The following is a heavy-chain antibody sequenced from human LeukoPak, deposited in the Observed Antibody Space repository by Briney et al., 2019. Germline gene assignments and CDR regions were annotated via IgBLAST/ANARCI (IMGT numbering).Heavy chain of an antibody. V-gene: IGHV3-7*01. D-gene: IGHD2-2*01. CDR1: GFNFNTYW. Sequence: PGGSLRLSCAASGFNFNTYWMSWVRQVPGKGLEWVTNIKEDGSVKNYVDSVEGRFTISRDNARTSMYLQMNSLRDEDTAVYYCARERPWTRSAFDNWGHGTLVTVSS. CDR2: IKEDGSVK. CDR3: ARERPWTRSAFDN. J-gene: IGHJ4*01.